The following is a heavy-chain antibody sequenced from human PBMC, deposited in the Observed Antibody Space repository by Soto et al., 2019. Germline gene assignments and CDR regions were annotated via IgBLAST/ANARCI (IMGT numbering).Heavy chain of an antibody. CDR1: GGSISSSSHY. CDR2: MYYSGNT. D-gene: IGHD2-15*01. Sequence: SETLSLTCAVYGGSISSSSHYWGWIRQPPGKGLEWIGSMYYSGNTYYNPSLTSRVTISVDTSKNQFSLTLSSVTAADTAVYYCARLTKGYCSGNICFPFWGHGTLVTVSS. V-gene: IGHV4-39*01. J-gene: IGHJ4*01. CDR3: ARLTKGYCSGNICFPF.